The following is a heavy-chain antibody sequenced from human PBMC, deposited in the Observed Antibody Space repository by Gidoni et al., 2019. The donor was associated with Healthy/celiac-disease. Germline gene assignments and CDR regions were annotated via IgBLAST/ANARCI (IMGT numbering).Heavy chain of an antibody. Sequence: QRQLQESGPGLVKPSETLSLTCTVSGGSISSSSYYWGWIRQPPGKGLEWIGSIYYSGSTYYNPSLKSRVTISVDTSKNQFSLKLSSVTAADTAVYYCARRRYFDRYFDYWGQGTLVTVSS. J-gene: IGHJ4*02. CDR1: GGSISSSSYY. V-gene: IGHV4-39*01. CDR2: IYYSGST. D-gene: IGHD3-9*01. CDR3: ARRRYFDRYFDY.